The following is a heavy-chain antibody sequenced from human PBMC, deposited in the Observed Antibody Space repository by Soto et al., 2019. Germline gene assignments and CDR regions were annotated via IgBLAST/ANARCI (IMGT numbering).Heavy chain of an antibody. D-gene: IGHD6-19*01. V-gene: IGHV1-2*04. Sequence: QVQLVQSGAEVKKPGASVKVSCKASGYTFTCYYMHWARQAPGQGLEWMGWINPNSGGTNYAQKFQGWVTMTKDTSISTAYMELSRLRSDDTAVYYCARESIAVAGVDYWGQGTLVTVSS. CDR2: INPNSGGT. CDR3: ARESIAVAGVDY. J-gene: IGHJ4*02. CDR1: GYTFTCYY.